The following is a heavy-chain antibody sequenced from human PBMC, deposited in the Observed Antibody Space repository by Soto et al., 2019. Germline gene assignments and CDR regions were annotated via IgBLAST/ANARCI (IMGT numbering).Heavy chain of an antibody. CDR1: GFTFSDYY. J-gene: IGHJ6*02. D-gene: IGHD2-15*01. V-gene: IGHV3-11*06. CDR3: ARGHYCSGGSCYGMDV. Sequence: QVQLVESGGGLVKPGGSLRLSCAASGFTFSDYYMSWIRQAPGKGLEWVSYISSSSSYTNYADSVKGRFTISRDNAKNSLYRQMNSLRAEDTAVYYCARGHYCSGGSCYGMDVWGQGTTVTVSS. CDR2: ISSSSSYT.